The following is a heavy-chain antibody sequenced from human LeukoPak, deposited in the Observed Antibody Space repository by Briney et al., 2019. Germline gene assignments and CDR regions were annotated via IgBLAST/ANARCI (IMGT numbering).Heavy chain of an antibody. CDR2: IYSGGST. J-gene: IGHJ4*02. Sequence: GGSLRLSCAASGFTVSSNYMSWVRQAPGKGLEWVSVIYSGGSTYYADSVKGRFTISRDNSKNTLYLQMNSLRAEDTAVYHCARAPTNYDFWSGYYFDYWGQGTLVTVSS. CDR3: ARAPTNYDFWSGYYFDY. D-gene: IGHD3-3*01. CDR1: GFTVSSNY. V-gene: IGHV3-66*01.